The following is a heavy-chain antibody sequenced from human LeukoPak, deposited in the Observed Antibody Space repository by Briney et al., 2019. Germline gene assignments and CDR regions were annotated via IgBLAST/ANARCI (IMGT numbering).Heavy chain of an antibody. D-gene: IGHD3-22*01. V-gene: IGHV3-23*01. CDR1: GFTFSSYA. Sequence: GGSLRLSCAASGFTFSSYAMSWVRQAPGKGLEWVSAISGSGGSTYYADSVKGRFTISRDNSKNTLYLQMNGLRAEDTAVYYCAVYDSSGYYYDYWGQGTLVTVSS. CDR2: ISGSGGST. J-gene: IGHJ4*02. CDR3: AVYDSSGYYYDY.